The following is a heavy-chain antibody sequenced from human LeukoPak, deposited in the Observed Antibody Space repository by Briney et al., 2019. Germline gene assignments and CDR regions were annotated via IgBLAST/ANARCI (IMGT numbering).Heavy chain of an antibody. CDR2: IIPILGIA. Sequence: EASVKVSCKASGGTFSSCTISWVRQAPGQGLEWMGRIIPILGIANYAQKFQGRVTITADKSTSTAYMELSSLRSEDTAVYYCARACGYDPECAAWGQGTLVTVSS. J-gene: IGHJ5*02. CDR3: ARACGYDPECAA. V-gene: IGHV1-69*02. D-gene: IGHD5-12*01. CDR1: GGTFSSCT.